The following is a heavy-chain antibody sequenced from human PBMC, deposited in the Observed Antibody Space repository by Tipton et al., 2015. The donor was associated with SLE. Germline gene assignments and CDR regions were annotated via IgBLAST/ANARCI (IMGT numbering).Heavy chain of an antibody. Sequence: SLRLSCAASGFTVSSNYMSWVRQAPGKGLEWVSVIYSGGSTYYADSVKGRFTISRDNSKNTLYLQMNSLRAEDTAVHYCARGRDPIAAAAAPFDYWGQGTLVTVSS. J-gene: IGHJ4*02. V-gene: IGHV3-53*05. CDR3: ARGRDPIAAAAAPFDY. CDR1: GFTVSSNY. D-gene: IGHD6-13*01. CDR2: IYSGGST.